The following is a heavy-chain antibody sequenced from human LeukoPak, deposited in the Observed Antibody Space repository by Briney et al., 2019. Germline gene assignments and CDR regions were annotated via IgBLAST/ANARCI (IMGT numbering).Heavy chain of an antibody. CDR1: GGSISSYY. D-gene: IGHD3-10*01. Sequence: SETLSLTCTVSGGSISSYYWSWIRQPAGKGLEWIGRIYTSGSTNYNPSLKSRVTMSVDTSKNQFSLKLSSVTAADTAVYYCARDYYGSGSYCFDYWGQGTLVTVSS. CDR3: ARDYYGSGSYCFDY. J-gene: IGHJ4*02. CDR2: IYTSGST. V-gene: IGHV4-4*07.